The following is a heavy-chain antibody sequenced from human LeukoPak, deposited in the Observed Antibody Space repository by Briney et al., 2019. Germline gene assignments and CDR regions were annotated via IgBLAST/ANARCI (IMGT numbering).Heavy chain of an antibody. CDR3: ARGSLGNLDY. D-gene: IGHD7-27*01. CDR1: GGSISSSY. CDR2: IYASGSP. J-gene: IGHJ4*02. V-gene: IGHV4-4*07. Sequence: PSETLSLTCTVSGGSISSSYWSWIRQPAGKGLEWIRRIYASGSPNYNPSLKSRVTMSVDTSENQFSLRVNSVTAADTAVYYCARGSLGNLDYWGQGTLVTVSS.